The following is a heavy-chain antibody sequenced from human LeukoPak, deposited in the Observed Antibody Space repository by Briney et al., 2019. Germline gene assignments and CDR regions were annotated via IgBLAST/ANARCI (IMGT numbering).Heavy chain of an antibody. CDR3: AREAVYYDYVWGSYRYKTGAFDI. V-gene: IGHV4-34*01. CDR2: INHSGST. D-gene: IGHD3-16*02. Sequence: SETLSLTCAVYGGSFSGYYWSWIRQPPGKGLEWIGEINHSGSTNYNPPLKSRVTISVDTSKNQFSLKLSSVTAADTAVYHCAREAVYYDYVWGSYRYKTGAFDIWGQGTMVTVSS. J-gene: IGHJ3*02. CDR1: GGSFSGYY.